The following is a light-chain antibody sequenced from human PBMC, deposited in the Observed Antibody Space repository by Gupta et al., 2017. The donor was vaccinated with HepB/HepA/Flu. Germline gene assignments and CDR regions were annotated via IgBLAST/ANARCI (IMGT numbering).Light chain of an antibody. Sequence: DIVMTQSPDSLAVSLGERATINCKSSQNVLYSNNKDFVAWYQQKPGHPPKLLISWASTRESGVPDRFSGRGSGTDFTLTISSLQAEDVAVYSCQEYDDNPITFGQGTRLEIK. V-gene: IGKV4-1*01. J-gene: IGKJ5*01. CDR2: WAS. CDR1: QNVLYSNNKDF. CDR3: QEYDDNPIT.